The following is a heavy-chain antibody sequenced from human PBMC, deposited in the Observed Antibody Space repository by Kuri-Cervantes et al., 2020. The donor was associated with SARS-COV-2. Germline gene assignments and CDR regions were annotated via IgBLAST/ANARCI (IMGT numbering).Heavy chain of an antibody. CDR2: IYYSGST. V-gene: IGHV4-59*12. CDR1: GGSISSYY. Sequence: SETLSLTCTVSGGSISSYYWSWIRQPPGKGLEWIGYIYYSGSTNYNPSLKSRVTVSVDTSKNQFSLKLSSVTAADTAVYYCARGARINGAYDSSGFDYWGQGTLVTVSS. CDR3: ARGARINGAYDSSGFDY. J-gene: IGHJ4*02. D-gene: IGHD3-22*01.